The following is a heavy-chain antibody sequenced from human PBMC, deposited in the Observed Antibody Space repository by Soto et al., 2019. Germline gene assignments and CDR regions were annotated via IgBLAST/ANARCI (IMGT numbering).Heavy chain of an antibody. CDR1: GFTFSSYG. D-gene: IGHD6-6*01. CDR2: IWYDGSNK. J-gene: IGHJ4*02. CDR3: ARTYSSSSRYFDY. Sequence: PGGSLRLSCAASGFTFSSYGMHWVRQAPGKGLEWVAAIWYDGSNKYYADSVKGRFTISRDNSKNTLYLQMNSLRAEDTAVYYCARTYSSSSRYFDYWGQGTLVTVSA. V-gene: IGHV3-33*01.